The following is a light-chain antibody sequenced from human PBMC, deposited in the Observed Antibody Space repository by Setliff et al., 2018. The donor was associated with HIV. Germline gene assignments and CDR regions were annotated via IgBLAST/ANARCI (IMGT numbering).Light chain of an antibody. Sequence: QSALAQPPSVSAAPGQKVTISCSGSSSNIGNNYVSWYQQLPGTAPKLLIYENNKRPSGVPDRFSGSKSGTSASLAISGLQSEDEADYYCAAWDDRLTGYVFGTGTKVTVL. CDR2: ENN. CDR3: AAWDDRLTGYV. J-gene: IGLJ1*01. V-gene: IGLV1-51*02. CDR1: SSNIGNNY.